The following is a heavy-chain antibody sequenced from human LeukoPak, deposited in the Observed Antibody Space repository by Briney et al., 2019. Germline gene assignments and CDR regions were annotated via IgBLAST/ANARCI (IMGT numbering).Heavy chain of an antibody. J-gene: IGHJ4*02. CDR3: TKRYSSACFDY. V-gene: IGHV3-23*01. CDR2: LSGSGGGS. Sequence: PGGSLRLSCAASEFTFSSYAMNWVRQAPGKGLEWVSGLSGSGGGSEYADSVKGRFTISRDNSKNTLYLQMNSLGAEDTAVYYCTKRYSSACFDYWGQGTLVTVSS. D-gene: IGHD4-11*01. CDR1: EFTFSSYA.